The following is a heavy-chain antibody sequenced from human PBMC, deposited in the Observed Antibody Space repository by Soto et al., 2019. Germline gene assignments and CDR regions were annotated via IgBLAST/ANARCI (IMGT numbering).Heavy chain of an antibody. CDR1: AGTFIGYA. CDR3: AVVLRYFDWTDY. CDR2: IIPIFGTA. J-gene: IGHJ4*02. V-gene: IGHV1-69*13. D-gene: IGHD3-9*01. Sequence: SGEVSFKASAGTFIGYAISWVRQAPGQGLEWMGGIIPIFGTANYAQKFQGRVTITADESTSTAYMELSSLRPEDTAVYYCAVVLRYFDWTDYWGQGTLVTVSS.